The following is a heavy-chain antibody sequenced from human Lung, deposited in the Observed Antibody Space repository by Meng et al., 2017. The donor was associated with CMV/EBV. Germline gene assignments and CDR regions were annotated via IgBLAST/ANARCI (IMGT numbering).Heavy chain of an antibody. CDR2: ISGSGSTI. D-gene: IGHD3-3*01. CDR1: GFTFSSYE. V-gene: IGHV3-48*03. CDR3: ARDRSDVFGDV. Sequence: SCAASGFTFSSYEMNWVRQAPGKGLEWISYISGSGSTIKYADSVKGRFTISRDNAKNSLYLQMNSLRAEDTAVYYCARDRSDVFGDVWGQGTPVTVAS. J-gene: IGHJ6*02.